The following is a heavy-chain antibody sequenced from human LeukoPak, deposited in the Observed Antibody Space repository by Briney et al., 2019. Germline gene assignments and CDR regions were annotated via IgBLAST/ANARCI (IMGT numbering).Heavy chain of an antibody. Sequence: PSETLSLTCAVSGGSISSSNWWSWVRQPPGKGLEWIGEIYHSGSTNYNPSLKGRVTISVDKSKNQFSLKLSSVTAADTAVYYCARGFYSGWLVYYFDYWGQGTLVTVSS. CDR3: ARGFYSGWLVYYFDY. D-gene: IGHD6-19*01. CDR1: GGSISSSNW. V-gene: IGHV4-4*02. CDR2: IYHSGST. J-gene: IGHJ4*02.